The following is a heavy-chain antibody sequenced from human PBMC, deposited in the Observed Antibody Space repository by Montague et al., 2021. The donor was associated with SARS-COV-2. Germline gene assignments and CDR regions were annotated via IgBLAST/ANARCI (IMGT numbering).Heavy chain of an antibody. J-gene: IGHJ2*01. CDR3: ARTIVVVSAASRYFDL. Sequence: SETLSLTCTVSGGSTSSYYWSWIRQPLGKGLEWIGCIYYSGSTNYNPPLKSRVTISVDTSKTQSSLKLNSVTAADTAVYYCARTIVVVSAASRYFDLWGRGTLVAVSS. V-gene: IGHV4-59*01. CDR2: IYYSGST. D-gene: IGHD2-2*01. CDR1: GGSTSSYY.